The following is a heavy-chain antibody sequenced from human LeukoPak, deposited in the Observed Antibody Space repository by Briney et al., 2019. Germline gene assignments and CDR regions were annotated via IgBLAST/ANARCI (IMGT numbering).Heavy chain of an antibody. J-gene: IGHJ6*03. CDR1: GFTFSSFG. CDR2: ISSTGGTA. CDR3: ARAAIAAARIYYYMDV. V-gene: IGHV3-23*01. D-gene: IGHD6-13*01. Sequence: GGSLRLSCAASGFTFSSFGMSWVRQAPGKELEWVSAISSTGGTAYYADSVKGRFTISRDNSKNTLYLQMNSLRAEDTAVYYCARAAIAAARIYYYMDVWGKGTTVTVSS.